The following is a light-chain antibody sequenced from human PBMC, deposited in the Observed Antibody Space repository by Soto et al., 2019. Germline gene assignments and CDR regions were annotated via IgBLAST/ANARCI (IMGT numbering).Light chain of an antibody. CDR3: QQYYSYPIT. CDR2: AAS. CDR1: QGISSY. J-gene: IGKJ5*01. V-gene: IGKV1-8*01. Sequence: IRMTQSPSSFSASTGDRVTITCRASQGISSYLAWYQQKPGKAPKLLIYAASTLQSGVPSRFSGSGSGTDFTLTISCLQSEDFATYYCQQYYSYPITFGQGTRLEI.